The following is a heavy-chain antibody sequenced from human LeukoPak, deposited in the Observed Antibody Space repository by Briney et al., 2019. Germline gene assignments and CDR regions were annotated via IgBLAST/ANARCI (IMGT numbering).Heavy chain of an antibody. CDR2: IIPIFGTA. J-gene: IGHJ4*02. CDR1: GGTFISYA. CDR3: ARARWSSSSAHFDY. D-gene: IGHD6-6*01. V-gene: IGHV1-69*13. Sequence: GASVKVSCKASGGTFISYAISWVRQAPGQGLEWMGGIIPIFGTANYAQKFQGRVTITADESTSTAYMELSSLRSEDTAVYYCARARWSSSSAHFDYWGQGTLVTVSS.